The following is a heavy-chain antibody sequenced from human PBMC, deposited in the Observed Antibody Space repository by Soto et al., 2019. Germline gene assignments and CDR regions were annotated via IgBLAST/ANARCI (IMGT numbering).Heavy chain of an antibody. CDR2: INHSGST. CDR3: ARRRGVYYKWFDA. V-gene: IGHV4-34*01. J-gene: IGHJ5*02. CDR1: GGSFSGYY. Sequence: QVQLQQWGAGLLKPSETLSLTCAVYGGSFSGYYWSWIRQPPGKGLAWIGEINHSGSTNYNPSLKSRVTRSVDTSKNQFPLKLSSVTAADTAVYYCARRRGVYYKWFDAWGQGTLVTVSS. D-gene: IGHD2-8*01.